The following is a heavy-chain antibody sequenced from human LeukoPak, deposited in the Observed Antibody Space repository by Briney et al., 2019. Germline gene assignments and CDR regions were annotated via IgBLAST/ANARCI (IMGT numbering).Heavy chain of an antibody. V-gene: IGHV3-74*01. CDR3: ARSGWPYYFDY. CDR2: LHSDGTST. Sequence: PGGSLRISSPAPGLTLSNYWMHWIRQAPGKGLVWVSRLHSDGTSTSYADSVRGRFTISRDNARNTLYLQMNTLRAEDTAVYYCARSGWPYYFDYWGQGTLVTVSS. J-gene: IGHJ4*02. D-gene: IGHD6-25*01. CDR1: GLTLSNYW.